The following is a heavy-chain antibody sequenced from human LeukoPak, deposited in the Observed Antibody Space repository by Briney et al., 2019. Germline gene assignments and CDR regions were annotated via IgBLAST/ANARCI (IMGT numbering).Heavy chain of an antibody. Sequence: GGSLRLSCAASGFAVSSNYMSWVRQAPGKGLECVSVIYSGGSTYYADSVKGRFTISRDNSKNTLYLQMNGLRAEDTAVYYCAKGSAAARPYYFDYWGQGTLVTVSS. CDR3: AKGSAAARPYYFDY. J-gene: IGHJ4*02. V-gene: IGHV3-53*01. D-gene: IGHD6-6*01. CDR1: GFAVSSNY. CDR2: IYSGGST.